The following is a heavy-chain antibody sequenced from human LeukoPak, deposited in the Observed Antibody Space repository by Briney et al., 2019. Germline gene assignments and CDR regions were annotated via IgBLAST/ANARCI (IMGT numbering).Heavy chain of an antibody. J-gene: IGHJ4*02. CDR3: ARDKAFGY. Sequence: ETLSLTCTVSGGSISSSSYYWGWIRQPPGKGLEWIGSIYYSGSTYYNPSLESRVTISVDTSKNQFSLKLSSVTAADTAVYYCARDKAFGYWGQGTLVTVSS. CDR1: GGSISSSSYY. V-gene: IGHV4-39*07. CDR2: IYYSGST.